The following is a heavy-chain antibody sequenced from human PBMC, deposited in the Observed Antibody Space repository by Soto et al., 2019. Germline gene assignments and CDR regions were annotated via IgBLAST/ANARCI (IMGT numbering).Heavy chain of an antibody. Sequence: QVQLAESGGGVVQPARSLRLSCVASGFTFSVFAMHWVRQAPGKGLEWVAVISYDGSDKYYADSVKGRFTISSDNSKNTLYLQMNSLRAEDTAVYYCARADCLTTACSIDYWGQGTLVTVSS. D-gene: IGHD3-22*01. CDR1: GFTFSVFA. CDR3: ARADCLTTACSIDY. V-gene: IGHV3-30-3*01. J-gene: IGHJ4*02. CDR2: ISYDGSDK.